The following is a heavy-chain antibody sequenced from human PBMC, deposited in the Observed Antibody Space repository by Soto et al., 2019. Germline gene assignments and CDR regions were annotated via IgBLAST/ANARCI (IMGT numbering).Heavy chain of an antibody. D-gene: IGHD3-9*01. J-gene: IGHJ5*01. CDR3: ARQSYYDVLTGYLNWFDS. Sequence: GESLKISCKGSGYSFTSYWIGWVRQMPGKGLEWMGIIYPGDSDTRYSPSFEGQVTISADSSINTAYLQWSSLKASDTGIYYCARQSYYDVLTGYLNWFDSWGRGTQVTVSS. CDR2: IYPGDSDT. CDR1: GYSFTSYW. V-gene: IGHV5-51*01.